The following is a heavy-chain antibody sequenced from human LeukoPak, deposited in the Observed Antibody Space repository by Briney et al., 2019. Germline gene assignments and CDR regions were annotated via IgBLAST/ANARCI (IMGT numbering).Heavy chain of an antibody. CDR3: ARGDRSGDVYWYFDL. CDR1: GGSISSRSYY. CDR2: IYYSGST. D-gene: IGHD7-27*01. Sequence: SETLSLTCTVSGGSISSRSYYWGWIRQPPGKGLEWIGSIYYSGSTYYNPSLKSRVTISVDTSKKQLSLKLTSVTAADTAVYYCARGDRSGDVYWYFDLWGRGTLVTVSS. J-gene: IGHJ2*01. V-gene: IGHV4-39*07.